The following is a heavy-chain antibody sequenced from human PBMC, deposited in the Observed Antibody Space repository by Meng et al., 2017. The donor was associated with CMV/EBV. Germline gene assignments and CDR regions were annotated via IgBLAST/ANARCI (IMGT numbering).Heavy chain of an antibody. D-gene: IGHD3-3*01. Sequence: GESLKISCAASGFTFSSYGLHWVRQAPGKGLEWVAFIRNDGSNKYYADSVKGRFTISRDNSKNTLYLQMNSLRAEDTAVYYCARDDYDFWSGYSAYYYYGMDVWGQGTTVTVSS. V-gene: IGHV3-30*02. CDR2: IRNDGSNK. CDR1: GFTFSSYG. CDR3: ARDDYDFWSGYSAYYYYGMDV. J-gene: IGHJ6*02.